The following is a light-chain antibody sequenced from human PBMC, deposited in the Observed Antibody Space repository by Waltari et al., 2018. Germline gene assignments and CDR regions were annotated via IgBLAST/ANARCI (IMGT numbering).Light chain of an antibody. J-gene: IGKJ4*01. CDR2: GAS. CDR1: QSVSSSY. V-gene: IGKV3-20*01. CDR3: QQYGNSPLT. Sequence: EIVLTQSPGTLSLSPGERATVSCRASQSVSSSYLAWYQQKPGQTPRLLIYGASTRASGISDRFSGSGSGTDLILTISRLEPEDSAVYFCQQYGNSPLTFGGGTKVEIK.